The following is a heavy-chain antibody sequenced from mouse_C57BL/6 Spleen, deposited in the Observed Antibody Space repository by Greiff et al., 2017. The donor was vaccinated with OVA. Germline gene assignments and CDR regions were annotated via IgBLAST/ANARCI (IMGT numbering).Heavy chain of an antibody. J-gene: IGHJ3*01. V-gene: IGHV1-53*01. CDR3: ASDTWLGFAC. CDR2: INPRNGGT. Sequence: QVQLQQPGAELVKPGASVKLSCKASGYTFTSYGMNWVKQRPGHGLEWIANINPRNGGTNYNEKFKGKATLTVDKSSSTAYMQRSCLTSADSAVYDWASDTWLGFACWGKTTPVTFA. CDR1: GYTFTSYG.